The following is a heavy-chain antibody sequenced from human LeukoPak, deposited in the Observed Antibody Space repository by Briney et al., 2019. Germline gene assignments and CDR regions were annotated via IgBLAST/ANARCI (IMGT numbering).Heavy chain of an antibody. V-gene: IGHV3-23*01. CDR2: ISGSGGST. CDR1: GFTFSSYG. D-gene: IGHD2-2*01. Sequence: GGSLRLSCAASGFTFSSYGMSWVRQAPGKGLEWVSAISGSGGSTYYADSVKGRFTISRDNSKNTLYLQMNSLRAEDTAVYYCAKDRHAPGRYCSSTSCFPFDSWGQGTLVTVSS. CDR3: AKDRHAPGRYCSSTSCFPFDS. J-gene: IGHJ5*01.